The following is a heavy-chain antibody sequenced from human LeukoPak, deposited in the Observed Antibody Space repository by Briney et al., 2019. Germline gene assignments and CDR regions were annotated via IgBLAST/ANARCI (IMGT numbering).Heavy chain of an antibody. Sequence: QPGGSLRLSCAASGFTFSSYAMTWVRQAPGKGLEWVSAIGGGGGDPYYADSVKGRFTISRDNCKNTMYLQMNSLRVEDTAVYYCAKNGGNSYGTGHFDHWGQGILVTVSS. J-gene: IGHJ4*02. D-gene: IGHD5-18*01. V-gene: IGHV3-23*01. CDR1: GFTFSSYA. CDR2: IGGGGGDP. CDR3: AKNGGNSYGTGHFDH.